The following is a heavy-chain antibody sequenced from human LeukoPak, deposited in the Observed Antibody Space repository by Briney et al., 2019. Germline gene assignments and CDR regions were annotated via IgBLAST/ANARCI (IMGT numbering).Heavy chain of an antibody. CDR2: ISSSSSYI. J-gene: IGHJ5*02. CDR1: GFTFSSYS. CDR3: ARDTLYYDFWSGYPGRNWFDP. D-gene: IGHD3-3*01. Sequence: GGSLRLSCAASGFTFSSYSMNWVRQAPGKGLEWVSSISSSSSYIYYADSVKGRFTISRDNAKNSLYLQMNSLRAEDTAVYYCARDTLYYDFWSGYPGRNWFDPWGQGTLVTVSS. V-gene: IGHV3-21*01.